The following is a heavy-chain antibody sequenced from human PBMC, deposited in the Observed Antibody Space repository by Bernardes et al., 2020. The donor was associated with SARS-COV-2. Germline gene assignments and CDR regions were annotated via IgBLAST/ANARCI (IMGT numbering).Heavy chain of an antibody. J-gene: IGHJ5*02. CDR3: ARDGGRPHYDFWSGSPRYNWFDP. V-gene: IGHV3-48*02. CDR2: ISSSSSTI. Sequence: GGSLRLSCAASGFTFSSYAMSWVRQAPGKGLEWVSYISSSSSTIYYADSVKGRFTISRDNAKNSLYLQMNSLRDEDTAVYYCARDGGRPHYDFWSGSPRYNWFDPWGQGTLVTVSS. CDR1: GFTFSSYA. D-gene: IGHD3-3*01.